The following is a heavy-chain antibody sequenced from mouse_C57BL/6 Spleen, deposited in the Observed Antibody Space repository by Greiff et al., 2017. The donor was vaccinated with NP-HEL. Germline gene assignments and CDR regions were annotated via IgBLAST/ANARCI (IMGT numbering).Heavy chain of an antibody. CDR2: IDPSSLSP. Sequence: QVQLQQPGAELVKPVSSFKLSLNSSFSPFPRSCLPWFPPLPGQGLEWLGEIDPSSLSPNYNQNFKGKATLTVDTSSTTAYMQRSSLTSEDSAVYYCARSVITTVVARYFDVWGTGTTVTVSS. J-gene: IGHJ1*03. V-gene: IGHV1-50*01. CDR1: FSPFPRSC. CDR3: ARSVITTVVARYFDV. D-gene: IGHD1-1*01.